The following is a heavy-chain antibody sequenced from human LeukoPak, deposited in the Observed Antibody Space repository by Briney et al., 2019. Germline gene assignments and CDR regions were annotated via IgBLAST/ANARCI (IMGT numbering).Heavy chain of an antibody. Sequence: GGSLRLSCAASGFTFSSYWMTWVRQAPGKGLEWVANIKQDGSEKYYVDSVKGRFTISRDNAKNSVYLQMNSLRAEDTAVYYCATTRRDWVYFDYWGQGTTVTVSS. D-gene: IGHD3-9*01. CDR3: ATTRRDWVYFDY. V-gene: IGHV3-7*01. CDR1: GFTFSSYW. CDR2: IKQDGSEK. J-gene: IGHJ4*02.